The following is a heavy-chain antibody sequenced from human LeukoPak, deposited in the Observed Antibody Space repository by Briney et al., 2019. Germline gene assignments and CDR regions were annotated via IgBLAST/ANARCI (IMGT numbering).Heavy chain of an antibody. CDR3: AKEMLGSGYDPSAFDI. CDR1: GFTFSSSW. V-gene: IGHV3-7*01. CDR2: INQDGSQK. Sequence: PGGSLRLSCVASGFTFSSSWMSWVRQAPGKGLEWVATINQDGSQKYYVDSVKGRFTISRDNSKNTLYLQMNSLRAEDTAVYYCAKEMLGSGYDPSAFDIWGQGTMVTVSS. J-gene: IGHJ3*02. D-gene: IGHD5-12*01.